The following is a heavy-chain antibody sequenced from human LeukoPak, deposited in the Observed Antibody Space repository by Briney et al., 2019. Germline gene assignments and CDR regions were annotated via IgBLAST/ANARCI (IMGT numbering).Heavy chain of an antibody. CDR3: ARASSGWNKDFDY. CDR1: GGSISSHS. Sequence: PSETLSLTCTVSGGSISSHSWSWIRLPAGKGLEWIGRIYSSGSTNSNPSPKSRVTISVDTSKNQFSLKLSSVTAADTAVYYCARASSGWNKDFDYWGQGTLVTVSS. V-gene: IGHV4-4*07. D-gene: IGHD6-19*01. CDR2: IYSSGST. J-gene: IGHJ4*02.